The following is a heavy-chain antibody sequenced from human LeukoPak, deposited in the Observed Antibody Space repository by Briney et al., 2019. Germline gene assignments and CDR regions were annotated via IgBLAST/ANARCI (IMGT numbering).Heavy chain of an antibody. CDR3: ARCYYDGSGFYYYFDY. Sequence: GGSPRLSCAASGFSVSNYYMSWVRQAPGKGLEWVSVIYSGGNTYYTDSVKGRFTISRDNPKNTVFLQMGSLRGEDTAVYYCARCYYDGSGFYYYFDYWGQGTLVTVSS. CDR1: GFSVSNYY. D-gene: IGHD3-22*01. J-gene: IGHJ4*02. V-gene: IGHV3-53*01. CDR2: IYSGGNT.